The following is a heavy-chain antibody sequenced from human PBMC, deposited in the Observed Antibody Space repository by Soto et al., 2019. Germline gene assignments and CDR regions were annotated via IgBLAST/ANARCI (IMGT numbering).Heavy chain of an antibody. CDR2: ISACNGNT. CDR1: GYTFTSYG. CDR3: ARDRGYRSDY. V-gene: IGHV1-18*01. D-gene: IGHD6-13*01. Sequence: QVQLVQSGAEVKKPGASVKVSCKASGYTFTSYGISWVRQAPGQGLEWMGWISACNGNTKYAQKLQGRVTMTKDTSTSTAYIELKILRSDDKAVYYCARDRGYRSDYGGQGTLVTVPS. J-gene: IGHJ4*02.